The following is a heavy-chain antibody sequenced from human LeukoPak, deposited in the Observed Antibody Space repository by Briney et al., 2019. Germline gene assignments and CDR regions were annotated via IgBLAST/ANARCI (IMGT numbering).Heavy chain of an antibody. D-gene: IGHD5-18*01. J-gene: IGHJ4*02. CDR3: ARYSYGFLGVLDY. V-gene: IGHV1-69*06. Sequence: GASVTVSCKASGYTFTSYDINWVRQAPGQGLEWMGGIIPIFGTANYAQKFQGRVTITADKSTSTAYMELSSLRSEDTAVYYCARYSYGFLGVLDYWGQGTLVTVSS. CDR2: IIPIFGTA. CDR1: GYTFTSYD.